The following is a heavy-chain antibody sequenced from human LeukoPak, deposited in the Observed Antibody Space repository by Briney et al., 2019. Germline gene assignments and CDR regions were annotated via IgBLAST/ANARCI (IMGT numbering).Heavy chain of an antibody. CDR1: GYTFTSYY. Sequence: GASVKVSCKASGYTFTSYYMHWVRQAPGQGLEWMGWISAYNGNTNYAQKLQGRVTMTTDTSTSTAYMELRSLRSDDTAVYYCAVTSGYDYGAYYYYYYMDVWGKGTTVTVSS. D-gene: IGHD3-22*01. CDR2: ISAYNGNT. CDR3: AVTSGYDYGAYYYYYYMDV. J-gene: IGHJ6*03. V-gene: IGHV1-18*04.